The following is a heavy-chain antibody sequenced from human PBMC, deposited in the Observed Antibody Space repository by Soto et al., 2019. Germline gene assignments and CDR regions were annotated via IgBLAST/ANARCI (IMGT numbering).Heavy chain of an antibody. CDR3: ARLNFGWLLRDDAFDI. J-gene: IGHJ3*02. CDR1: GFSLSTSGVG. Sequence: QITLKESGPTLVKPTQTLTLTCTFSGFSLSTSGVGVGWIRQPPGKALAWLALIYWDDDKRYSPSLKSRLNITKDTSKKQVVLTMINMDPVDTATYYCARLNFGWLLRDDAFDIWGQGTMVTVSS. D-gene: IGHD3-9*01. V-gene: IGHV2-5*02. CDR2: IYWDDDK.